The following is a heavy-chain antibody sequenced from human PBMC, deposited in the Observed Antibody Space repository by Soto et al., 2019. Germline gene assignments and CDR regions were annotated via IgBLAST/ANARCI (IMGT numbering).Heavy chain of an antibody. CDR3: ARNIYCSDDWCFGFDP. D-gene: IGHD2-21*01. V-gene: IGHV4-4*02. Sequence: QVQLQESGPGLVKPSGTLSLTCVVSSGSIISSNWWSWVRQPPGKGLEWIGEIHHSGTTNYNPSPKSRVTISVDNSKNQFSLKLSSVTAADTAVYYCARNIYCSDDWCFGFDPWGQGTLVTVSS. CDR2: IHHSGTT. J-gene: IGHJ5*02. CDR1: SGSIISSNW.